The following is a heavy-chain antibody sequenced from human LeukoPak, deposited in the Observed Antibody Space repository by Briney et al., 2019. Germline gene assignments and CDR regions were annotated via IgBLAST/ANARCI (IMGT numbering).Heavy chain of an antibody. V-gene: IGHV1-69*06. D-gene: IGHD1-26*01. CDR1: GGTFSSDA. CDR3: ARGMDSGSYSPDFDY. CDR2: IITIFGTA. Sequence: SVKVSCKASGGTFSSDAITWVRQAPGQGLEWMGRIITIFGTATYAPKFQGRVTITSDKSTSTAYMEQSSLRSEDTAVYYCARGMDSGSYSPDFDYWGQGTLVTVSS. J-gene: IGHJ4*02.